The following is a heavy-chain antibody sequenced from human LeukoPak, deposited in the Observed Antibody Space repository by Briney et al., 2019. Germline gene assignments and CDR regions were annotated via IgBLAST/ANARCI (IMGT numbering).Heavy chain of an antibody. V-gene: IGHV1-18*01. D-gene: IGHD4-17*01. Sequence: ASVKVSCKASGYTFTSYGISWVRQAPGQGLEWMGWISAYNGNTKYAQKLQGRVTMTTDTSTSTAYMELRSLISDDTAVYYCAREADYGDWFDPWGQGTLVTVSS. CDR1: GYTFTSYG. CDR2: ISAYNGNT. J-gene: IGHJ5*02. CDR3: AREADYGDWFDP.